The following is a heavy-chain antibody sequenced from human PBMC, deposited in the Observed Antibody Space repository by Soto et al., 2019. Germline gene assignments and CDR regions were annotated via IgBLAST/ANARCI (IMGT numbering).Heavy chain of an antibody. CDR2: ISYDGSNK. Sequence: QVQLVESGGGVVQPGRSLRLSYAASGFTFSSYGMHWVRQAPGKGLEWVAVISYDGSNKYYADSVKGRFTISRDNSKNTLYLQMNSLRAEDTAVYYCAKSQRTGYSYGLDYFDYWGQGTLVTVSS. V-gene: IGHV3-30*18. CDR1: GFTFSSYG. D-gene: IGHD5-18*01. CDR3: AKSQRTGYSYGLDYFDY. J-gene: IGHJ4*02.